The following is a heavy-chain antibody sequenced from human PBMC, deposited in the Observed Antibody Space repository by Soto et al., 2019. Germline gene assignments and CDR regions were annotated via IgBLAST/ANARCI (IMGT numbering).Heavy chain of an antibody. J-gene: IGHJ6*02. CDR3: ARGPSSDSGIYYYYGMDV. Sequence: SETLSLTCTVSGGSISSSSYYWGWIRQPPGKGLEWIGSIYYSGSTYYNPSLKSRVTTSVDTSKNQFSLKLSSVTAADTAVYYCARGPSSDSGIYYYYGMDVWGQGTTVTVSS. D-gene: IGHD3-10*01. CDR2: IYYSGST. V-gene: IGHV4-39*01. CDR1: GGSISSSSYY.